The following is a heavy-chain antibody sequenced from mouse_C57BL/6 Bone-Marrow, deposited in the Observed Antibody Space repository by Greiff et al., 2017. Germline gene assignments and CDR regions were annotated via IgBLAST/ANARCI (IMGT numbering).Heavy chain of an antibody. CDR2: INPSSGYT. CDR1: GYTFTSYW. Sequence: QVHVKQSGAELAKPGASVKLSCKASGYTFTSYWMHWVKQRPGQGLEWIGYINPSSGYTKYNQKFKDKATLTADKSSSTAYMQLSSLTYEDSAVYYCAEEIYYDYGAWFAYWGQGTLVTVSA. D-gene: IGHD2-4*01. J-gene: IGHJ3*01. CDR3: AEEIYYDYGAWFAY. V-gene: IGHV1-7*01.